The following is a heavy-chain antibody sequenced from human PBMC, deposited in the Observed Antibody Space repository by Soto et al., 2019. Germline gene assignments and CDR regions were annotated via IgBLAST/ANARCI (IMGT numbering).Heavy chain of an antibody. J-gene: IGHJ4*02. D-gene: IGHD2-2*01. CDR2: IYSSGST. CDR3: ARDCSSSSCLMSGLEY. CDR1: GGSISSFY. V-gene: IGHV4-4*07. Sequence: PSETLSLTCTVSGGSISSFYWSWIRQPAGKGLEWIGRIYSSGSTNYNPSLKSRITMSVDTSKNQFSLKLTSVTAADTAVYYCARDCSSSSCLMSGLEYWGQGTLVTVSS.